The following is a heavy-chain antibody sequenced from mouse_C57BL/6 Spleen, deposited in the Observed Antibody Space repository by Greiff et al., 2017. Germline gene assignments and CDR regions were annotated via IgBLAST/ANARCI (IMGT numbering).Heavy chain of an antibody. CDR2: IWTGGGT. CDR3: ARGDSNYGGYFDY. Sequence: QVQLQQSGPGLVAPSQSLSITCTVSGFSLTSYAISWVRQPPGKGLEWLGVIWTGGGTNYNSALKSRLSISKDNSKSQVFLKMNSLQTDDTARYYCARGDSNYGGYFDYWGQGTTLTVSS. V-gene: IGHV2-9-1*01. CDR1: GFSLTSYA. J-gene: IGHJ2*01. D-gene: IGHD2-5*01.